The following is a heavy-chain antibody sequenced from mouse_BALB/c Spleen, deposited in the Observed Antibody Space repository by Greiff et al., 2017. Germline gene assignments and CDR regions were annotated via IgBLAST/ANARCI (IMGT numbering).Heavy chain of an antibody. Sequence: EVQRVESGGGLVKPGGSLKLSCAASGFTFSDYYMYWVRQTPEKRLEWVATISDGGSYTYYPDSVKGRFTISRDNAKNNLYLQMSSLKSEDTAMYYCAREGGGNPFDYWGQGTTLTVSS. CDR1: GFTFSDYY. CDR2: ISDGGSYT. V-gene: IGHV5-4*02. D-gene: IGHD2-1*01. J-gene: IGHJ2*01. CDR3: AREGGGNPFDY.